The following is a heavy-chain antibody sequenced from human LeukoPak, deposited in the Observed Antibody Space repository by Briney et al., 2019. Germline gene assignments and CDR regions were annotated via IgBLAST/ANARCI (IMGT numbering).Heavy chain of an antibody. J-gene: IGHJ4*02. CDR2: VNLDGTEN. CDR3: ARVWRVRGVITAVFDS. CDR1: GFTFSTYY. Sequence: GGSLRLSCAASGFTFSTYYMSWVRQAPGKGPEWVATVNLDGTENYYVDSVKGRFTISRDSAKNSLYLQMNSLRAEDTAVYYCARVWRVRGVITAVFDSWGQGTLVTVSS. V-gene: IGHV3-7*01. D-gene: IGHD3-10*01.